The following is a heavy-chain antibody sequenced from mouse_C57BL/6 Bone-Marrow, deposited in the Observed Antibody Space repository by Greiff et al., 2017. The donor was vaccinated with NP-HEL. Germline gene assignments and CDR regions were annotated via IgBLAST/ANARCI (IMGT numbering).Heavy chain of an antibody. Sequence: QVQLKQSGAELARPGASVKLSCKASGYTFTSYGISWVKQRTGQGLEWIGEIYPRSGNTYYNEKFKGKATLTADKSSSTAYMELRSLTSEDSAVYFCASYGNWYFDVWGTGTTVTVSS. CDR2: IYPRSGNT. CDR3: ASYGNWYFDV. CDR1: GYTFTSYG. D-gene: IGHD2-1*01. V-gene: IGHV1-81*01. J-gene: IGHJ1*03.